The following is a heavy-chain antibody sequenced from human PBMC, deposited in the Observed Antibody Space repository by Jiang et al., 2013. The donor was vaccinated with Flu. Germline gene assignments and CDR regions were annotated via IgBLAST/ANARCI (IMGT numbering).Heavy chain of an antibody. D-gene: IGHD6-13*01. CDR1: GDSISGNY. J-gene: IGHJ4*02. Sequence: PGLVKPSETLSLTCTVSGDSISGNYWSWIRQPPGKGLEYIGYIYYSGSTNYNPSLKSRGTILVDTSKNQFSLKLRSVTAADTAVYYCARGRFRFAGTGGYFDYWGQGTLVTVSS. CDR2: IYYSGST. V-gene: IGHV4-59*13. CDR3: ARGRFRFAGTGGYFDY.